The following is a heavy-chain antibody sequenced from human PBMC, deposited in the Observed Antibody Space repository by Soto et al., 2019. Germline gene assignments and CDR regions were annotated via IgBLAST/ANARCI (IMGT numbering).Heavy chain of an antibody. V-gene: IGHV4-39*01. CDR3: ARHTYDDSSGRIATVFY. CDR2: IYYSGST. J-gene: IGHJ4*02. Sequence: QLQLQESGPGLVKPSETLSLTCTVSGGSVSSSNYYWGWIRQPPGKGLEWIGSIYYSGSTYYNPSLKSRVTISGDTSKNQFSLKLSSVTAADTALYYCARHTYDDSSGRIATVFYWGQGTLVTVSS. D-gene: IGHD3-22*01. CDR1: GGSVSSSNYY.